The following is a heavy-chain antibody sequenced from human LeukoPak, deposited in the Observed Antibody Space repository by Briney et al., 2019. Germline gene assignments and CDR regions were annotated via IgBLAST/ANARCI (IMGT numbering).Heavy chain of an antibody. Sequence: RASETLSLTCTVSGVSISTSNSYWGWIRQPPGKGLEWIGSMYYTRNTYYNASLKSRVTISIDTSKNQISLRLTSVTAADTAVYYCASSHCRRMVRGVYGYWGQGTLVTVSS. D-gene: IGHD3-10*01. CDR1: GVSISTSNSY. CDR3: ASSHCRRMVRGVYGY. CDR2: MYYTRNT. V-gene: IGHV4-39*01. J-gene: IGHJ4*02.